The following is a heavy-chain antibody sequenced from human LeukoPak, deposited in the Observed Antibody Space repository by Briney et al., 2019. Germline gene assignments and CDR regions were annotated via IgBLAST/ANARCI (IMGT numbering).Heavy chain of an antibody. CDR2: IWYDGSNK. J-gene: IGHJ4*02. Sequence: GGSLRLSCAASGFTFSSYGMHWVRQAPGKGLEWVAVIWYDGSNKYYADSVKGRFTISRDNSKNTLYLQMNSLRAEDTAVYYCITSLDWLSFDYWGQGTLVTVSS. D-gene: IGHD3/OR15-3a*01. CDR1: GFTFSSYG. CDR3: ITSLDWLSFDY. V-gene: IGHV3-30*02.